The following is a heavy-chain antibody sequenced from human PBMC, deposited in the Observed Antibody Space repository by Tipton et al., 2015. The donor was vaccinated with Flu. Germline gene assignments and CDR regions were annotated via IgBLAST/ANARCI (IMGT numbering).Heavy chain of an antibody. CDR3: SPREAPGLWQD. V-gene: IGHV2-5*02. D-gene: IGHD3-16*01. CDR1: GFSLSTSGVG. Sequence: LVKPTQTLTLTCTFSGFSLSTSGVGVDWIRRPPGKALEWLALIYWDDDKRYSPSLKSRLTLTKDTSKNQAVLTMTDMVPVDTATYYGSPREAPGLWQDWGQGTLVAVSS. J-gene: IGHJ4*02. CDR2: IYWDDDK.